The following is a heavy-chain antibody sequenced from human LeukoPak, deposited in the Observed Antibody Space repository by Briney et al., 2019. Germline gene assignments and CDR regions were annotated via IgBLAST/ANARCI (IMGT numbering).Heavy chain of an antibody. CDR1: GGSISSYY. Sequence: SETLSLTCTVSGGSISSYYWSWIRQPPRKGLEWIGYIYTSGSTNYNPSLKSRVTISVDTSKNQFSLKLSSVTAADTAVYYCARISGSYLFDYWGQGTLVTVSS. J-gene: IGHJ4*02. CDR3: ARISGSYLFDY. CDR2: IYTSGST. D-gene: IGHD1-26*01. V-gene: IGHV4-4*09.